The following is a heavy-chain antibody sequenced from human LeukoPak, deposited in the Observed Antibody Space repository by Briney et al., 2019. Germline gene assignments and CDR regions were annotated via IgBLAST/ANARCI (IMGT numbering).Heavy chain of an antibody. V-gene: IGHV3-11*01. CDR3: AKYSYGLWFDP. CDR2: ISSSGSTI. CDR1: GFTFSDYY. D-gene: IGHD5-18*01. J-gene: IGHJ5*02. Sequence: GGSLRLSCAASGFTFSDYYMSWIRQAPGKGLEWVSYISSSGSTIYYADSVKGRLTISRDNAKNSLYLQMNSLRAEDTAVYYCAKYSYGLWFDPWGQGTLVTVSS.